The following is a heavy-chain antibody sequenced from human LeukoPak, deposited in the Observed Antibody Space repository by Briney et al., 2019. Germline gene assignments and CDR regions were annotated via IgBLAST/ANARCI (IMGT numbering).Heavy chain of an antibody. CDR2: ISSSSSYT. D-gene: IGHD3-22*01. CDR3: ARDGAYYDSSGYYDY. J-gene: IGHJ4*02. CDR1: GFTFSSYG. V-gene: IGHV3-21*01. Sequence: GGSLRLSCAASGFTFSSYGMSWVRQAPGKGLEWVSSISSSSSYTYYADSVKGRFTISRDNAKNSLYLQMNSLRAEDTAVYYCARDGAYYDSSGYYDYWGQGTLVTVSS.